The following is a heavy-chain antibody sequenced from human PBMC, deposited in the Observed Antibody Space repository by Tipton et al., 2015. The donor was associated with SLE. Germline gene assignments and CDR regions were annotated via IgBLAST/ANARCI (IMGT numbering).Heavy chain of an antibody. CDR3: ARVGGSGSYLYYYGMDV. CDR1: GFTFSSYS. CDR2: ISSSGSTI. J-gene: IGHJ6*02. D-gene: IGHD3-10*01. Sequence: SLRLSCAASGFTFSSYSMNWVRQAPGKGLEWVSYISSSGSTIYYADSVKGRFTISRDNAKNSLYLQMNSLRAEDTAVYYCARVGGSGSYLYYYGMDVWGQGTTVTVSS. V-gene: IGHV3-48*04.